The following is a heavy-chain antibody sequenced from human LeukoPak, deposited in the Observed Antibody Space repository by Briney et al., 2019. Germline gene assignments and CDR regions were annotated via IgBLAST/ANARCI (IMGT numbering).Heavy chain of an antibody. Sequence: SETLSLTCTVSGGSISSSSYYWGWIRQPPGTGLEWIRSIYYSGSTYYNPSLKSRVTISVDTSKNQFSLNLSSVTAADTAVYYCARHGYYYYYMDVWGKGTTVTVSS. CDR2: IYYSGST. CDR3: ARHGYYYYYMDV. CDR1: GGSISSSSYY. V-gene: IGHV4-39*01. J-gene: IGHJ6*03.